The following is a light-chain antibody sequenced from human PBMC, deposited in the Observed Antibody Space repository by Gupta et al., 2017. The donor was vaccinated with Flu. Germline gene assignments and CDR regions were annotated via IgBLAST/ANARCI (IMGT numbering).Light chain of an antibody. J-gene: IGLJ3*02. CDR1: HLSGNA. CDR3: PAWDSNRARPV. Sequence: GQTAKITCGGDHLSGNAVHWYQQKPGPAPLLIVYEDSDRPSGIPERFSGSNSWTTATLTINRVEVGEEADYYCPAWDSNRARPVFGGGTQLTVL. V-gene: IGLV3-21*02. CDR2: EDS.